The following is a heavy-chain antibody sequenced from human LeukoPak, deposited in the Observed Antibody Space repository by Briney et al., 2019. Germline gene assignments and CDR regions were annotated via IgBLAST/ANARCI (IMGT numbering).Heavy chain of an antibody. J-gene: IGHJ4*02. CDR2: ISGSGGST. CDR3: AKAPDSGNDYVDY. V-gene: IGHV3-23*01. CDR1: GFTFSNYA. Sequence: PGGSLRLSCEASGFTFSNYAMSWVRQAPGKGLEWVSVISGSGGSTYYADSVKGRFIISRDNSKNTLNLQMNSLRAEDTAVYYCAKAPDSGNDYVDYWGQGTLVTVSS. D-gene: IGHD5-12*01.